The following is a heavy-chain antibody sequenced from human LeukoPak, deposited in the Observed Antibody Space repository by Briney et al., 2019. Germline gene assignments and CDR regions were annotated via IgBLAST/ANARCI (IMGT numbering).Heavy chain of an antibody. CDR1: GGSFSGYY. Sequence: SETLSLTCAVYGGSFSGYYWSWIRQPPGKGLEGFGEINHSGGTNYNPPLKSRVTISVDTSKNQFSLKLSSVTAADTAMYYCARVKDPGGYYYYYYMDVWGKGTTVTVSS. V-gene: IGHV4-34*01. CDR3: ARVKDPGGYYYYYYMDV. J-gene: IGHJ6*03. D-gene: IGHD3-16*01. CDR2: INHSGGT.